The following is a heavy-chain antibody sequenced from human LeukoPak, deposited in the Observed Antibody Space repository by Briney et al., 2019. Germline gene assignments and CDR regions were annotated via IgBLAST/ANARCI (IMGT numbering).Heavy chain of an antibody. CDR3: AKYVSTGWFDL. D-gene: IGHD5/OR15-5a*01. Sequence: SETLSLTCSVSGGSIRNYYWSWIRQPPGKGLEWIGYIYYSGSTNYNPSLKSRVTISVDTSENQFSLKLSSATAADTALYYCAKYVSTGWFDLWGQGTLVTVSS. J-gene: IGHJ5*02. V-gene: IGHV4-59*08. CDR1: GGSIRNYY. CDR2: IYYSGST.